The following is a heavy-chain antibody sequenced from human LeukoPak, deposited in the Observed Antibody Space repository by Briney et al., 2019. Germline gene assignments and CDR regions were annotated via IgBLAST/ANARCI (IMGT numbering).Heavy chain of an antibody. Sequence: ASVKVSCKASGYTFTSYYIHWVRQAPGQGLEWMGLIDPSGGSTNYAQKFQGRVTMTRDTSTSTVYVELSSLRSGDTAVYYCARGPSITMVRGGQWYYYMDVWGKGTTVTISS. V-gene: IGHV1-46*01. J-gene: IGHJ6*03. CDR1: GYTFTSYY. CDR2: IDPSGGST. CDR3: ARGPSITMVRGGQWYYYMDV. D-gene: IGHD3-10*01.